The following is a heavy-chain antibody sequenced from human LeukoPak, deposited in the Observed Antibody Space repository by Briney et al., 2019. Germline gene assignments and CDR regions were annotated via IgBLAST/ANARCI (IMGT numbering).Heavy chain of an antibody. V-gene: IGHV3-48*03. CDR3: TRGLRLADY. CDR1: GFTFSSYE. J-gene: IGHJ4*02. Sequence: GGALRLSCAASGFTFSSYEMNWVRQAPGKGLEWVSYISSSGSTIYYADSVKGRFTISRDNAKNSLYLQMDSLRADDTAVYYCTRGLRLADYWGQGTLVTVSS. CDR2: ISSSGSTI. D-gene: IGHD6-25*01.